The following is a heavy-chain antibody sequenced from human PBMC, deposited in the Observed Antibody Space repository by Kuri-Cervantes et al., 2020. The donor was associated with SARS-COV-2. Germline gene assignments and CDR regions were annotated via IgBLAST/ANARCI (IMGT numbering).Heavy chain of an antibody. J-gene: IGHJ6*02. D-gene: IGHD2-2*01. Sequence: GGSLRLSCAASGFTFSSHGVHWVRQAPGKGLEWLAVMSYDGKIRYNADSGKGRFFISRDSSTNTLFLQMNNLRPEDTAVYYCARDGNDCSGSTCYYYYYYYGMDVCGQGTTVVASS. CDR1: GFTFSSHG. V-gene: IGHV3-30*03. CDR2: MSYDGKIR. CDR3: ARDGNDCSGSTCYYYYYYYGMDV.